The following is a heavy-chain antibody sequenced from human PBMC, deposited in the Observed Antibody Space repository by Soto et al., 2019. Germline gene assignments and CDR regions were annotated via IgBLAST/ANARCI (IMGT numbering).Heavy chain of an antibody. CDR1: GGSISSGGYY. D-gene: IGHD3-22*01. CDR3: ARAYDSSIPFDQ. Sequence: SETLSLTCTVSGGSISSGGYYWTWIRQHPGKGLEWIGYIYYTGITYYNPSLKSRVTISVDTPKNQVSLKLSSVTAADTAVYYCARAYDSSIPFDQWGQGILVTVSS. V-gene: IGHV4-31*03. J-gene: IGHJ4*02. CDR2: IYYTGIT.